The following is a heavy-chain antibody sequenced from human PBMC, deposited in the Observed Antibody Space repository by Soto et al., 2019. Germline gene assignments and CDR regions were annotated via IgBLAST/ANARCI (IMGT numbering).Heavy chain of an antibody. V-gene: IGHV6-1*01. D-gene: IGHD1-7*01. Sequence: SQTLSLTCAISGDSVSSNSAAWNWIRQSPSRGLEWLGRTYYRSKWYNDYAVSVKSRITINPDTSKNQFSLQLNSVTPEDTAVYYCARDPYNWNYGYYYYYGRDVWGQGTTVTVSS. CDR2: TYYRSKWYN. J-gene: IGHJ6*02. CDR1: GDSVSSNSAA. CDR3: ARDPYNWNYGYYYYYGRDV.